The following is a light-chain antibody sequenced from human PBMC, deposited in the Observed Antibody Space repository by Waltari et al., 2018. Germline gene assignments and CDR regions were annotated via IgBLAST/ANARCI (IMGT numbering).Light chain of an antibody. V-gene: IGLV2-11*01. Sequence: QSALTQPRPVSGSPGQSVTISCTGTNSHVGGYNYVSWYKQHPGKAPKLMISDVSAQPSGVPDRFSGSKSGNTASLTISGRQAEDEADYYCCSFAGSYTSLFGGGTKLTVL. CDR2: DVS. CDR1: NSHVGGYNY. CDR3: CSFAGSYTSL. J-gene: IGLJ2*01.